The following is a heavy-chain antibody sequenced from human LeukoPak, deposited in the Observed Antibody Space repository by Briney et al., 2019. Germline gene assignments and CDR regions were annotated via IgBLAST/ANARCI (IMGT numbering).Heavy chain of an antibody. V-gene: IGHV1-69*13. CDR3: ASPVGYCSSTSCSTDHYYYYYMDV. CDR1: GGTFSSYA. Sequence: SVKVSCKASGGTFSSYAISWVRQAPGQGLEWMGRIIPIFGTANYAQKFQGRVTITADESTSTAYMELSSLRSEDTAVYYCASPVGYCSSTSCSTDHYYYYYMDVWGKGTTVTVSS. J-gene: IGHJ6*03. D-gene: IGHD2-2*01. CDR2: IIPIFGTA.